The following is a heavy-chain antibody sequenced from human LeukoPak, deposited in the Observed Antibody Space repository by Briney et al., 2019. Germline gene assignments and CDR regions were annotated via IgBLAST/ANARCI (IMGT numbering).Heavy chain of an antibody. CDR2: ISSYSTYT. CDR1: GYSFTTHG. V-gene: IGHV1-18*01. CDR3: ARTGSIYGHETFDA. Sequence: ASVKVSCKASGYSFTTHGISWVRQAPGQGLGWMGWISSYSTYTTYAQKFQGRVTMTTDTSTGTGYLELRSLTSDDTAVYYCARTGSIYGHETFDAWGQGTVVTVSS. D-gene: IGHD5-18*01. J-gene: IGHJ3*01.